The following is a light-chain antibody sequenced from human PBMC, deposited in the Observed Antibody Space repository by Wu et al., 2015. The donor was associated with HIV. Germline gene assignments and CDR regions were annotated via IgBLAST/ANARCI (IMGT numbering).Light chain of an antibody. CDR1: QQVNRN. CDR2: DAY. CDR3: QQYTNWPPLT. V-gene: IGKV3-15*01. J-gene: IGKJ4*01. Sequence: EILMTQSPATLSVSPGERATLSCRASQQVNRNLAWYQQRPGQAPRLLICDAYTRASGIPARFTGSGFGTDFTLTISGLRSDDVAVYYCQQYTNWPPLTFGGGPGWRS.